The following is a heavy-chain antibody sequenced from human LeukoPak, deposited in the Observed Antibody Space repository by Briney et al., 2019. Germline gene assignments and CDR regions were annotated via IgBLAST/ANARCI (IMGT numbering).Heavy chain of an antibody. D-gene: IGHD1-26*01. J-gene: IGHJ4*02. CDR2: ISSSSSSYI. CDR1: GFTFSSYA. Sequence: PGGSLRLSCAASGFTFSSYAMSWVRQAPGKGLEWVSCISSSSSSYIYYADSVRGRFTISRDNAKNSLYLQMNSLRAEDTAVYYCARVYGSYFLTYYFDYWGQGTLVTVSS. CDR3: ARVYGSYFLTYYFDY. V-gene: IGHV3-21*01.